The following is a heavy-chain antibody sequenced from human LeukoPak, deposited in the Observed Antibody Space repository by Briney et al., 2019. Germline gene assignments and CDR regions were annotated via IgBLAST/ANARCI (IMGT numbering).Heavy chain of an antibody. Sequence: ASVKVSCKVSGYTLTELSMHWVRQAPGKGLEWMGGFDPEDGETIYAQKFQGRVTMTEDTSTDTAYMELSSLRSEDTAVYYCATGGTYYDILTGYSYWGQGTLVTVSS. D-gene: IGHD3-9*01. J-gene: IGHJ4*02. CDR3: ATGGTYYDILTGYSY. CDR1: GYTLTELS. V-gene: IGHV1-24*01. CDR2: FDPEDGET.